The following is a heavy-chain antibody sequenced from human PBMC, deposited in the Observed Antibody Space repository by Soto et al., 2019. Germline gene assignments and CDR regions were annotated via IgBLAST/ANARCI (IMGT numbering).Heavy chain of an antibody. J-gene: IGHJ4*02. CDR2: IYWDDDK. Sequence: QITLNESGPTLVTPTQTLTLTCTFSGFSLGTSGVGVGWIRQPPGKALEWLVLIYWDDDKRYSPSLRSRLTITKETSRNQVVLIMTNVDRVETVRYFCAYKRFGMSQWYYGEFDYWGQGTLVTVSS. V-gene: IGHV2-5*02. CDR1: GFSLGTSGVG. CDR3: AYKRFGMSQWYYGEFDY. D-gene: IGHD3-10*01.